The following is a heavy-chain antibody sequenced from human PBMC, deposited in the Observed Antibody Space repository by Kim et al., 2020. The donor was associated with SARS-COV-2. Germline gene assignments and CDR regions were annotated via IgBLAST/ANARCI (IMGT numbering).Heavy chain of an antibody. J-gene: IGHJ4*01. CDR3: AKAVGGYIYGYYFDY. V-gene: IGHV3-30*18. D-gene: IGHD5-18*01. CDR2: ISYDGSNK. Sequence: GGSLRLSCAASGFTFSSYGMHWVRQAPGKGLEWVAVISYDGSNKYYADSVKGRFTISRDNSKNTLYLQMNSLRAEDTAVYYCAKAVGGYIYGYYFDYWG. CDR1: GFTFSSYG.